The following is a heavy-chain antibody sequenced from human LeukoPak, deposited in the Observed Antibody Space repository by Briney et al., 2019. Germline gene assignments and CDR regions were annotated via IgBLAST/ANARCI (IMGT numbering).Heavy chain of an antibody. CDR3: AREAMVRGVPDAFDI. CDR1: GFTFNNYN. D-gene: IGHD3-10*01. V-gene: IGHV3-21*01. Sequence: PGGSLRLSCAASGFTFNNYNMNWVRQAPGKGLEWASSISSSSTYIYYADSVKGRFTISRDNAKNSLYLQMNNLRAEDTAVYYCAREAMVRGVPDAFDIWGQGTVVTVSS. CDR2: ISSSSTYI. J-gene: IGHJ3*02.